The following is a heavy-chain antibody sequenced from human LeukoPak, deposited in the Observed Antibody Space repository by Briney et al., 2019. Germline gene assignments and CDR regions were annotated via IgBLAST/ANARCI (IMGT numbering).Heavy chain of an antibody. CDR1: GFIFSTCW. Sequence: PGGSLRLSCAASGFIFSTCWMSWVRLAPGKGLEWVANINQDGSETFYVDSVKGRFTISRDNGRNSLFVQMDSLRAEDTAVYYYVRGFDGYFGFDPCGEGTMVTVSS. D-gene: IGHD5-24*01. J-gene: IGHJ3*01. CDR2: INQDGSET. CDR3: VRGFDGYFGFDP. V-gene: IGHV3-7*05.